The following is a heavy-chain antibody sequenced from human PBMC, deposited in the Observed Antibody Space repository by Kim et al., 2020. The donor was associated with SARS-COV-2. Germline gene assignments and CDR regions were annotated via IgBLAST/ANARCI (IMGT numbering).Heavy chain of an antibody. D-gene: IGHD3-16*01. Sequence: SETLSLTCTVSGGSISSSGYYWGWIRQPPGKGLEWIGSIFSYGTTYYNPSLKSRVTISVDTSKNQFSLKLSSVTATDTAVYFCARGWAGEFVDYWGQGTL. CDR2: IFSYGTT. J-gene: IGHJ4*02. V-gene: IGHV4-39*01. CDR3: ARGWAGEFVDY. CDR1: GGSISSSGYY.